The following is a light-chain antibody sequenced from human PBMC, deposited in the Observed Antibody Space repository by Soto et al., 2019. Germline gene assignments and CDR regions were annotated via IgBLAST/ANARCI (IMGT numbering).Light chain of an antibody. CDR3: QQFGNSPYT. Sequence: EIVLTQSPGTLSLSPGERATLSCRASQSVSSSYLAWYQQKPGQTPRLLIYGASSRATGIPDRFSGSGSGTDFTLTISRLEPEDFEVYYCQQFGNSPYTFGQGTKLDIQ. CDR1: QSVSSSY. V-gene: IGKV3-20*01. CDR2: GAS. J-gene: IGKJ2*01.